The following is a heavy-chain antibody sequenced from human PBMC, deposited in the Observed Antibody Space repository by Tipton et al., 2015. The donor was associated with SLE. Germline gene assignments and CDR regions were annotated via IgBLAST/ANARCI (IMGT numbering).Heavy chain of an antibody. CDR3: ARDWGGEALDF. D-gene: IGHD2-21*01. CDR1: GGSISGTSHY. V-gene: IGHV4-39*07. CDR2: IHHGGST. J-gene: IGHJ4*02. Sequence: TLSLTCTVSGGSISGTSHYWGWIRQPPGKGLEWIGEIHHGGSTYYNPSLKSRVTLSVDTSKNQFSLNLRSVTAADTAVYYCARDWGGEALDFWGQGTLVTVSS.